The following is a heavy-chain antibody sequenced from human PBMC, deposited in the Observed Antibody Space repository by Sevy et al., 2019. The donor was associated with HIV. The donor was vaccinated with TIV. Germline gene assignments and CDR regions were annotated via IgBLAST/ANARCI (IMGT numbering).Heavy chain of an antibody. V-gene: IGHV3-23*01. Sequence: GGSLRLSCAASGFMFSKYSMSWIRQTPGKGLEWVSTFSFGCGKINYAYSVKGRFTISRDDSRNTFYLQMNSLRAEDTAIYYCAREGCTKPHDYWGQGSVVTVSS. CDR2: FSFGCGKI. J-gene: IGHJ4*02. D-gene: IGHD2-8*01. CDR1: GFMFSKYS. CDR3: AREGCTKPHDY.